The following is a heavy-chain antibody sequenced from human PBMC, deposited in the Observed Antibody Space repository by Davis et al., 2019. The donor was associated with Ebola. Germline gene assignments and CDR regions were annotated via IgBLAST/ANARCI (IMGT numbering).Heavy chain of an antibody. CDR2: IKQDGSEK. J-gene: IGHJ4*02. Sequence: PGGSLRLSCAASGFTFSSYWMSWVRQAPGKGLEWVANIKQDGSEKYYVDSVKGRFTISRDNAKNSLYLQMNSLKTEDTAVYYCTTRIVVVPAAIYSGYDDFDYWGQGTLVAVSS. D-gene: IGHD2-2*02. CDR1: GFTFSSYW. V-gene: IGHV3-7*03. CDR3: TTRIVVVPAAIYSGYDDFDY.